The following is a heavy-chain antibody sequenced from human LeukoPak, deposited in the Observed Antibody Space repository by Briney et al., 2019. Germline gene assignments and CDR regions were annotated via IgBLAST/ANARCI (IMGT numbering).Heavy chain of an antibody. Sequence: GGSLRLSCAASGFTFSRYSMNWVRQGPGKGLEWVSSISGSSSYIYYADSVKGRFTISRHNAKNSLYLQMNSMRDEDTAVYCWARVSAVVIMMKDVFDIWGQGTMVTVSS. CDR1: GFTFSRYS. CDR2: ISGSSSYI. D-gene: IGHD3-16*01. CDR3: ARVSAVVIMMKDVFDI. V-gene: IGHV3-21*01. J-gene: IGHJ3*02.